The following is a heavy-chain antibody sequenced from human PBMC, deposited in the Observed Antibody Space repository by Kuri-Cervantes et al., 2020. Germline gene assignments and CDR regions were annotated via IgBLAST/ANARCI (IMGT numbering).Heavy chain of an antibody. CDR1: GFTFSSYT. J-gene: IGHJ3*02. V-gene: IGHV3-21*01. D-gene: IGHD3-22*01. Sequence: GGSLRLSCAASGFTFSSYTMSWVRLAPGKGLEWVSSLGNSHDYIHYADSVKGRFTISRDNAKNSLYLQMNSLRAEDTAVYYCARDPTLGMIVVVSDAFDIWGQGTMVTVSS. CDR2: LGNSHDYI. CDR3: ARDPTLGMIVVVSDAFDI.